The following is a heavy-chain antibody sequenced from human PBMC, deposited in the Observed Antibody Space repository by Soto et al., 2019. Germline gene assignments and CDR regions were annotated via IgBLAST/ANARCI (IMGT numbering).Heavy chain of an antibody. D-gene: IGHD1-1*01. CDR3: ARGAEHQLLSRDYFYGMDV. CDR1: GFTLRRYG. CDR2: ISFEGNTQ. V-gene: IGHV3-30*05. J-gene: IGHJ6*02. Sequence: ESGGGVVQPGRSLRLSCSASGFTLRRYGMHWVRQAPGKGLAWVAVISFEGNTQYYADSVKGRFTISRDNSKDTLSLQIHSLRPEDTAVYYCARGAEHQLLSRDYFYGMDVWGQGTTVSVSS.